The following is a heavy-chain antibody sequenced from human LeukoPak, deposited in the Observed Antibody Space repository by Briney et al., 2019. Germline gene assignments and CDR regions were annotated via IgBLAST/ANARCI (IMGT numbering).Heavy chain of an antibody. CDR2: IRYDGSNK. J-gene: IGHJ2*01. CDR3: AKVGRYYDFWSGYHDNWYFDL. V-gene: IGHV3-30*02. CDR1: GFTFGSYG. Sequence: GGSLRLSCVASGFTFGSYGMHWVRHAPGKGLEWVTFIRYDGSNKNYADSVKGRFNISRDNSKNTLYLQMNSLRPEDTAMYYCAKVGRYYDFWSGYHDNWYFDLWGRGALVTVSS. D-gene: IGHD3-3*01.